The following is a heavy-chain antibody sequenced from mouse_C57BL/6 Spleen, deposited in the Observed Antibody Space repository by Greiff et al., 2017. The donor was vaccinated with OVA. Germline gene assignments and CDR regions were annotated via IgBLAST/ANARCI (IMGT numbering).Heavy chain of an antibody. V-gene: IGHV2-5*01. J-gene: IGHJ4*01. Sequence: VKLMESGPGLVQPSQSLSITCTVSGFSLTSYGVHWVRQSPGKGLEWLGVIWRGGSTDYNAAFMSRLSITKDNSKSQVFFKMNSLQADDTAIYYCAKSFYYLGAMDYWGQGTSVTVSS. D-gene: IGHD1-1*01. CDR1: GFSLTSYG. CDR2: IWRGGST. CDR3: AKSFYYLGAMDY.